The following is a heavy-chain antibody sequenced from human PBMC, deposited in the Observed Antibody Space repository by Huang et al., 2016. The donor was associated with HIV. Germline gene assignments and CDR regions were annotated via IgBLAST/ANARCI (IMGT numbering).Heavy chain of an antibody. Sequence: QVHLVQSGAEVKKPGASVKVSCKASGYTFTNYDINWVRQAPGRGVEWMGVMNPNPGNTGFAQSFQGRVTMTRKTSITTAYMELTSLTSEDTAVYYCARSAYGDLDYWGLGTLVIVSS. CDR2: MNPNPGNT. J-gene: IGHJ4*02. V-gene: IGHV1-8*02. D-gene: IGHD4-17*01. CDR1: GYTFTNYD. CDR3: ARSAYGDLDY.